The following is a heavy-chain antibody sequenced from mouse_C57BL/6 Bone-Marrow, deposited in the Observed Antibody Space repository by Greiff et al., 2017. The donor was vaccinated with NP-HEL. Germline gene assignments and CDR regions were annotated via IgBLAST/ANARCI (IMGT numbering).Heavy chain of an antibody. J-gene: IGHJ3*01. CDR3: ARPYDYTWFAY. CDR2: IHPNSGST. D-gene: IGHD2-4*01. V-gene: IGHV1-64*01. Sequence: VQLQQPGAELVKPGASVKLSCKASGYTFTSYWMHWVKQRPGQGLEWIGMIHPNSGSTNYNEKFKSKATLTVDKSSSTAYMQLSSLTSEDSAVYYCARPYDYTWFAYWGQGTLVTVSA. CDR1: GYTFTSYW.